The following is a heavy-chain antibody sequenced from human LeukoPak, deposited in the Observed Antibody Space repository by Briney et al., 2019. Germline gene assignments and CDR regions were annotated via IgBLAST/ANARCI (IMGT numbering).Heavy chain of an antibody. J-gene: IGHJ4*02. CDR1: GYTFTSYD. CDR2: MNPNSGNT. D-gene: IGHD3-10*01. V-gene: IGHV1-8*01. CDR3: ARAYHYGSGTYRSLAY. Sequence: GASVKVSCKASGYTFTSYDINWVRRATGQGLEWMGWMNPNSGNTGYAQKFQGRVTMTRNTSISTAYMELSSLRSEDTAVYYCARAYHYGSGTYRSLAYWGQGTLVTVSS.